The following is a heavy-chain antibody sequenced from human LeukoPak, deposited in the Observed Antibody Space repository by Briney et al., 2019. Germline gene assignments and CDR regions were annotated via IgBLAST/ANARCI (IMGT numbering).Heavy chain of an antibody. CDR3: AWYIPGAGFDI. V-gene: IGHV1-8*01. Sequence: ASVKVSCKASGYSFAHFDINWVRQATGQGLEWGGFIKPEYTGYARRFQGRVTMTMNTSMRTAYMELISLRSEDTAVYYCAWYIPGAGFDIWGQGTMVTVSS. J-gene: IGHJ3*02. CDR2: IKPEYT. CDR1: GYSFAHFD. D-gene: IGHD1-1*01.